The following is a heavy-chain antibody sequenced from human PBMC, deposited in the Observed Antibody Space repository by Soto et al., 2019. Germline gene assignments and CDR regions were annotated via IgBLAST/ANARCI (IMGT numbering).Heavy chain of an antibody. Sequence: GGSLRLSCAASGFTFSSYWMHWVRQAPGKGLEWVSPISSDGSSTSYADSVKGRFTISRDNSKNTLYLQMNSLRAEDTAVYYCAKASVVVPTAYFDYWGQGTLVTVS. J-gene: IGHJ4*02. V-gene: IGHV3-74*01. CDR3: AKASVVVPTAYFDY. CDR2: ISSDGSST. D-gene: IGHD2-2*01. CDR1: GFTFSSYW.